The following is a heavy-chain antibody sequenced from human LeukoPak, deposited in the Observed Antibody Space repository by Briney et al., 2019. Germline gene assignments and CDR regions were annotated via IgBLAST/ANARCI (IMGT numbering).Heavy chain of an antibody. Sequence: GGSLRLSCAASGFTFSSYWMTWVRQAPGKWLEWVANIKQDGSEKYYVDSAKGRFTISRDNGKKSLYLQMNSLRVEDTAVYYCARGRGNSSSWYWDYWGQGTLVTVSS. D-gene: IGHD6-13*01. V-gene: IGHV3-7*01. CDR3: ARGRGNSSSWYWDY. CDR2: IKQDGSEK. J-gene: IGHJ4*02. CDR1: GFTFSSYW.